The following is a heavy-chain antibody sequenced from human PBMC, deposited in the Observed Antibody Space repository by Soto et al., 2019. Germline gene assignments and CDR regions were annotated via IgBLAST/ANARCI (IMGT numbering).Heavy chain of an antibody. CDR3: AREEYSSGTGYLQH. CDR2: IWYDGSNE. D-gene: IGHD6-19*01. Sequence: QVQLVESGGGVVQPGRSLRLSCAASGFTFSTYGMHWVRQAPGKGLQWVALIWYDGSNEYYVDSVKGRFTISRDNSKNTLYLQMNSLRAEDTAVYYCAREEYSSGTGYLQHLGQGTLVTVSS. J-gene: IGHJ1*01. V-gene: IGHV3-33*01. CDR1: GFTFSTYG.